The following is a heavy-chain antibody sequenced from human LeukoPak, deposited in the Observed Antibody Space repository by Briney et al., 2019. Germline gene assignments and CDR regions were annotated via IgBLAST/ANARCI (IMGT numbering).Heavy chain of an antibody. CDR1: GFAFSSYT. Sequence: GGSLRLFCAASGFAFSSYTMNWVRQAPWKGLKCVSPISSSSSYIYYADSVKSRSTISRDNAKNSLYLQMNSLRAEDTAVYYCARDTYDILTGYYKWAFDIWGQGTMVTVSS. CDR3: ARDTYDILTGYYKWAFDI. D-gene: IGHD3-9*01. CDR2: ISSSSSYI. J-gene: IGHJ3*02. V-gene: IGHV3-21*06.